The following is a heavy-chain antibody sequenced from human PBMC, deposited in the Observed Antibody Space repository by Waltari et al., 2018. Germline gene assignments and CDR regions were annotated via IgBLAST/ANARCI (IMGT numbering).Heavy chain of an antibody. CDR1: GYSISSGYY. Sequence: QVQLQESGPGLVKPSETLSLTCAVSGYSISSGYYWGWIRQPPGKGLEWIGSIYHSGSTYYNPSLKSRVTISVDTSKNQFSLKLSSVTAADTAVYYRARGNSGYYYPDYWGQGTLVTVSS. J-gene: IGHJ4*02. D-gene: IGHD5-12*01. V-gene: IGHV4-38-2*01. CDR3: ARGNSGYYYPDY. CDR2: IYHSGST.